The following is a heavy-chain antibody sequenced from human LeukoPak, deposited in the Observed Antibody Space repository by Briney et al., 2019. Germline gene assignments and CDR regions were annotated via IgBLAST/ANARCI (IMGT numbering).Heavy chain of an antibody. D-gene: IGHD1-14*01. CDR2: IYPSDSDT. Sequence: EESLKISCKGSGYSFTTNWIGWARQMPGKGLEWMGIIYPSDSDTRYSPSFQGQVTISADKSISTAYLQWSSLKASDTAMYYCVRAYGRCFDYWGQGTPVTVSS. V-gene: IGHV5-51*01. CDR1: GYSFTTNW. CDR3: VRAYGRCFDY. J-gene: IGHJ4*02.